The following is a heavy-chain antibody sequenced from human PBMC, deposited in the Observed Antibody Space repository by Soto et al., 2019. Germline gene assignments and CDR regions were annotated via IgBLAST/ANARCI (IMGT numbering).Heavy chain of an antibody. CDR2: IIPIFGTT. CDR1: GGTFSNYA. J-gene: IGHJ5*02. V-gene: IGHV1-69*15. CDR3: AKDGATDAYFVNCFDP. Sequence: QVQLVQSGAEVKKPGSSVKVSCKASGGTFSNYAITWVRQAPGQGLEWLGRIIPIFGTTDYAQKFQGRVTITADESTTTAYTELSTLRSDYTAVYYCAKDGATDAYFVNCFDPWGQGTLVTVSS. D-gene: IGHD1-26*01.